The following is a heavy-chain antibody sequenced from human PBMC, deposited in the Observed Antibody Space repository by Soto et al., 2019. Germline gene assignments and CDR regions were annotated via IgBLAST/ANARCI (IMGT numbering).Heavy chain of an antibody. CDR2: IYYSGST. CDR1: GGSISSGGYY. D-gene: IGHD3-10*01. V-gene: IGHV4-31*03. CDR3: ARHLLGDAFDI. Sequence: QVQLQESGPGLVKPSQTLSLTCTVSGGSISSGGYYWSWIRQHPGKGLEWIGYIYYSGSTNYNPSLKSRVTISVDTSKNKFSLKLSSVNAADTAVYDCARHLLGDAFDIWGQGTMVTVSS. J-gene: IGHJ3*02.